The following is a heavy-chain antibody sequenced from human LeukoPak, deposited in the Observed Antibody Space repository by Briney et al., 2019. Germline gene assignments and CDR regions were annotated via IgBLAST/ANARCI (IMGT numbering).Heavy chain of an antibody. J-gene: IGHJ6*03. CDR1: GASVTTYY. V-gene: IGHV4-59*02. CDR2: IHYSGNT. CDR3: ARDRIQLWLGYMDV. Sequence: PSETLSLTCTVSGASVTTYYWSWIRQPPGKGLESIAYIHYSGNTNYNPSLKSRVTISLDTSRNQFSLRLNSVTAADTAVYYCARDRIQLWLGYMDVWGKGTTVTVSS. D-gene: IGHD5-18*01.